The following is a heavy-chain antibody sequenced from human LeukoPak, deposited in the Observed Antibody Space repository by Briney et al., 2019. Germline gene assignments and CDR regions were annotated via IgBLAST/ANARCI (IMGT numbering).Heavy chain of an antibody. D-gene: IGHD2-8*01. CDR3: ARTSIVQSSPSAAYYYYYMDV. CDR1: GGSFSGYY. J-gene: IGHJ6*03. V-gene: IGHV4-34*01. Sequence: PSETLPLTCAVYGGSFSGYYWSWIRQPPGKGLEWIGEINHSGSTNYNPSLKSRVTISVDTSKNQFSLKLSSVTAADTAVYYCARTSIVQSSPSAAYYYYYMDVWGKGTTVTVSS. CDR2: INHSGST.